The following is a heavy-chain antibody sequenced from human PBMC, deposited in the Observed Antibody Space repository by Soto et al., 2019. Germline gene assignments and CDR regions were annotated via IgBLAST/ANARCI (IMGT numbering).Heavy chain of an antibody. J-gene: IGHJ4*02. CDR2: IYYSGYP. Sequence: SETLSLTCTVSGDSIRSYYWSCIRQPAGKVLEWIGYIYYSGYPSSNPSLKSRVRLPVETSKNQFSWNLNSGTAGARAVYYCGRCFSGNYPSRPEEQYYFDSWGQGTLVTVSS. D-gene: IGHD1-26*01. CDR3: GRCFSGNYPSRPEEQYYFDS. V-gene: IGHV4-59*01. CDR1: GDSIRSYY.